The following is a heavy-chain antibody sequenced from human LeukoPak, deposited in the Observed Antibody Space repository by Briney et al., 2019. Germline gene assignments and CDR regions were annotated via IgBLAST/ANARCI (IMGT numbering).Heavy chain of an antibody. CDR1: GGSISSYY. CDR3: ARQPYMLGAYYFDY. J-gene: IGHJ4*02. D-gene: IGHD1-26*01. V-gene: IGHV4-59*08. CDR2: IFYSGHT. Sequence: SETLSLTCAVSGGSISSYYWSWIRQPPGKGLEWIGYIFYSGHTNYNPSLKSRVTLSLDTSKNQFSLKLDSVTAADTAVYFCARQPYMLGAYYFDYWGQGTLVTVSS.